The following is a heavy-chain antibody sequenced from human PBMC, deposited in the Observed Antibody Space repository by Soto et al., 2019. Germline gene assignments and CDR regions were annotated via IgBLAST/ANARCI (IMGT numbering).Heavy chain of an antibody. CDR3: VRRSCSGGGCYWEYFDY. CDR1: GDSFTTYW. V-gene: IGHV5-51*01. J-gene: IGHJ4*02. D-gene: IGHD2-15*01. Sequence: EVQLVQSGAEVKKPGESLKISCKGSGDSFTTYWIGWVRQMPGKGLEWMGLIYPSDSDTRYSPSFKGQVTLSADKSISTAYLQWSSLKASDTAMYYCVRRSCSGGGCYWEYFDYWGQGTLVTVSS. CDR2: IYPSDSDT.